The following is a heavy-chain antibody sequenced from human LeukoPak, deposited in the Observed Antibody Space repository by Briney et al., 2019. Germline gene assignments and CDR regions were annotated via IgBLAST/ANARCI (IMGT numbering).Heavy chain of an antibody. V-gene: IGHV3-30*18. Sequence: GGSLRLSCAASGFTFSSYGMHWVRQAPGKGLEWVAVISYDGSNKYYADSVKGRFTISRDDSKNTLYLQMNSLRAEDTAVYYCAKDSPRGSSGWYRSGDYWGQGTLVTVSS. CDR1: GFTFSSYG. J-gene: IGHJ4*02. D-gene: IGHD6-19*01. CDR3: AKDSPRGSSGWYRSGDY. CDR2: ISYDGSNK.